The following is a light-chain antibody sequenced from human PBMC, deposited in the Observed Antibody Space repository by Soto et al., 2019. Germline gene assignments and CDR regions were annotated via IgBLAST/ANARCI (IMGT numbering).Light chain of an antibody. CDR1: SSDVGTFNL. CDR3: CSYAGTRTSWV. V-gene: IGLV2-23*01. Sequence: QSVLTQPASVSGSPGQSITISYTGSSSDVGTFNLVSWFQQHPGKAPKLLIFEXXXXPSGVSDSLSGYKSGNTASLTISGLQAEDEADYHCCSYAGTRTSWVFGTGTKVTVL. J-gene: IGLJ1*01. CDR2: EXX.